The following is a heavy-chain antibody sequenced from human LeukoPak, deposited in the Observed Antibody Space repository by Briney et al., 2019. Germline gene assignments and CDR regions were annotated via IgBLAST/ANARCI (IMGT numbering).Heavy chain of an antibody. V-gene: IGHV4-39*07. J-gene: IGHJ4*02. Sequence: SETLSLTCTVSGGSISSSSYYWGWIRQPPGKGLEGIGSFYYSGSTYYNPSLKSRVTISVDTSKNQFSLKLSSVTAADTAVYYCARPEGDDSSGYYYYDWSQGSLVTVS. CDR2: FYYSGST. CDR1: GGSISSSSYY. D-gene: IGHD3-22*01. CDR3: ARPEGDDSSGYYYYD.